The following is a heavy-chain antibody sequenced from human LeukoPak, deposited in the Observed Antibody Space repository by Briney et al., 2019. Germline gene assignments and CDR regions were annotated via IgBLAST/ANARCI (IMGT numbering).Heavy chain of an antibody. Sequence: GESLKISCKASGYSFTSYWIGWVRQMLGKGLEWMGIIYPDDSDTRYSPSFQGQVTISADKSISTAYLLWSSLKASDTAMYYCARLVDTTMADYWGQGSLVTVSS. D-gene: IGHD5-18*01. CDR1: GYSFTSYW. V-gene: IGHV5-51*01. CDR2: IYPDDSDT. CDR3: ARLVDTTMADY. J-gene: IGHJ4*02.